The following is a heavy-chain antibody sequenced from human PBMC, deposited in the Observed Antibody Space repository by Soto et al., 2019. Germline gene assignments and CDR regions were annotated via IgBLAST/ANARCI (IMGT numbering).Heavy chain of an antibody. CDR3: ARRRLITIFGVVISDPTDY. V-gene: IGHV1-69*13. CDR1: GGTFSSYA. Sequence: SVKVSCKASGGTFSSYAISWVRQAPGQGLEWMGGIIPIFGTANYAQKFQGRVTITADESTSTAYMELSSLRSEDTAVYYCARRRLITIFGVVISDPTDYWGQGTLVTVSS. CDR2: IIPIFGTA. J-gene: IGHJ4*02. D-gene: IGHD3-3*01.